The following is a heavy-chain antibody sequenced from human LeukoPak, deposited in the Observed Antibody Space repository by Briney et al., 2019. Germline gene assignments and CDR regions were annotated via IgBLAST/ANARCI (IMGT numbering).Heavy chain of an antibody. D-gene: IGHD7-27*01. CDR1: GASFSYDY. CDR2: INHSGSI. J-gene: IGHJ5*01. Sequence: SETLSLTCAVYGASFSYDYWSWIRQAPGKGLEWIGEINHSGSITYNPSLKSRVTISAEKSTSQFSLRLASVTAADTAVYYCAKGVWAPRFDSWGQGTLVTVSS. CDR3: AKGVWAPRFDS. V-gene: IGHV4-34*01.